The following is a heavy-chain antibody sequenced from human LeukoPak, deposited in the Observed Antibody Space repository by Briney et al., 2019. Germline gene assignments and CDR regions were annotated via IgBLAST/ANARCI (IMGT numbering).Heavy chain of an antibody. D-gene: IGHD4-23*01. CDR1: GYTFTGYH. Sequence: EASVKVSFTASGYTFTGYHMHWVRRAPGQGLEWMGWINAGNGNTKYSQKFQGRVTITRDTSASTAYMELSSLRSEDTAVYYCARPDYGGNSYIGYWGQGTLVTVSS. J-gene: IGHJ4*02. CDR3: ARPDYGGNSYIGY. V-gene: IGHV1-3*01. CDR2: INAGNGNT.